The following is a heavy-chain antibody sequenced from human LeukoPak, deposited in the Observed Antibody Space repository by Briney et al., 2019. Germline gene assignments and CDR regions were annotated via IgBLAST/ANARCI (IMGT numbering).Heavy chain of an antibody. Sequence: GGSLRLSCAASGFTFSDYYMSWIRQAPGKGLEWVAVISYDGSNKYYADSVKGRFTISRDNSKNTLYLQMNSLRAEDTAVYYCARDVGCSSTSCYTYYYYGMDVWGQGTTVTVSS. D-gene: IGHD2-2*02. V-gene: IGHV3-30-3*01. CDR3: ARDVGCSSTSCYTYYYYGMDV. CDR2: ISYDGSNK. J-gene: IGHJ6*02. CDR1: GFTFSDYY.